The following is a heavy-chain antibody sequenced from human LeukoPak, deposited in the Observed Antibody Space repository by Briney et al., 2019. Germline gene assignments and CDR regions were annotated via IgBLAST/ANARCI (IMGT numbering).Heavy chain of an antibody. CDR3: ALATVTAYYFDY. CDR2: IYYSGST. D-gene: IGHD1-14*01. Sequence: PSETLSLTCTVSGGSFSSYYWSWIRQPPGKGLEWIWYIYYSGSTNYNPSLKSRVTISVDTSKNQFSLKLSSVTAADTAVYYCALATVTAYYFDYWGQGTLVTVSS. J-gene: IGHJ4*02. V-gene: IGHV4-59*01. CDR1: GGSFSSYY.